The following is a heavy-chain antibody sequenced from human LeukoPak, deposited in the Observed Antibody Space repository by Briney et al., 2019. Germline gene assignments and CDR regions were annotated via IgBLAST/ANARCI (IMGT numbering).Heavy chain of an antibody. CDR3: ARGFTLFDP. V-gene: IGHV4-59*01. CDR1: GGSISSYY. J-gene: IGHJ5*02. CDR2: IYYSGST. D-gene: IGHD2/OR15-2a*01. Sequence: SETLSLTCTVSGGSISSYYWSWIRQPPGKGLEWIGYIYYSGSTNFNPSLKSRVTISVDTSKNQFSLKLSSVTAADTALYYCARGFTLFDPWGQGTLVTVSS.